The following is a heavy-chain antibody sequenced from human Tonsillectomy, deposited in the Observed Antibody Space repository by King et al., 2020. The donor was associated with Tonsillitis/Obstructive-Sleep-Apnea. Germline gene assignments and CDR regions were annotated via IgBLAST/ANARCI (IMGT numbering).Heavy chain of an antibody. V-gene: IGHV1-18*01. D-gene: IGHD2-2*01. CDR1: GYTFTSYG. Sequence: QLVQSGAEVKKPGASVKVSCKASGYTFTSYGISWVRQAPGQGLEWMGWISAYNGNTNYAQKLQGRVTMTTDTSTSTAYMELRSLRSDDTAVYSCARGGGVIVVVPAARTWFDPWGQGTLVTVSS. J-gene: IGHJ5*02. CDR2: ISAYNGNT. CDR3: ARGGGVIVVVPAARTWFDP.